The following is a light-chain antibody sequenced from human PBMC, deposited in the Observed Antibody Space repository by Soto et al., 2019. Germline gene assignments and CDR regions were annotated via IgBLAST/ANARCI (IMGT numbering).Light chain of an antibody. V-gene: IGLV2-23*01. Sequence: QSALTQPASVAGSPGQSITISCTGTGSDGGNYNLLSWYQQHPGKAPKLSISEGTKRPSGVSNRFSGSGSGNTASLTISGLQAEDEADYHCSSYAGPFVIFGGGTKLTVL. CDR3: SSYAGPFVI. CDR2: EGT. CDR1: GSDGGNYNL. J-gene: IGLJ2*01.